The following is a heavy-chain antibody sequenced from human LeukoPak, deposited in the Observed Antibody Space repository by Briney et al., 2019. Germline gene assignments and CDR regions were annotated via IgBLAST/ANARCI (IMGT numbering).Heavy chain of an antibody. D-gene: IGHD3-16*01. CDR1: GGSFSGYY. CDR3: ARGRDYVWGSYPRQSGMYV. CDR2: INHSGST. Sequence: SETLSLTCAVYGGSFSGYYWSWIRQPPGKGLEWIGEINHSGSTNYNPSLKSRVTISVDTSKNQFSLKLSSVTAADTAVYYCARGRDYVWGSYPRQSGMYVWGKGTTVTVSS. V-gene: IGHV4-34*01. J-gene: IGHJ6*04.